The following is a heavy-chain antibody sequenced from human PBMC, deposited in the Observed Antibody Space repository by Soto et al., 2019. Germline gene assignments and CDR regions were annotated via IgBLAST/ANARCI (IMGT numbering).Heavy chain of an antibody. CDR2: ISSRSDI. J-gene: IGHJ6*02. CDR1: GFTFSTYS. D-gene: IGHD2-2*02. CDR3: AREYTAWPLAYGLDV. V-gene: IGHV3-21*01. Sequence: WGSLRLSCVGSGFTFSTYSINWVRQAPGKGLEWVSSISSRSDIYYADSVKGRFTISRDNAKNSVSLQMNSLRAEDTAVYYCAREYTAWPLAYGLDVWGQGTTVTVSS.